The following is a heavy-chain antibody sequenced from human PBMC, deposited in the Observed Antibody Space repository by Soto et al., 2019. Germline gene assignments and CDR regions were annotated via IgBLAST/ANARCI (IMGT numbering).Heavy chain of an antibody. V-gene: IGHV1-69*13. J-gene: IGHJ4*02. Sequence: SVKVSCKASGGTFSSYAISWVRQAPGQGLEWMGGIIPIFGTANYAQKFQGRVTITADESTSTAYMELSSLRAEDTAVYYCARPRRDGYNYLYYFDYWGQGTLVTVSS. D-gene: IGHD5-12*01. CDR3: ARPRRDGYNYLYYFDY. CDR2: IIPIFGTA. CDR1: GGTFSSYA.